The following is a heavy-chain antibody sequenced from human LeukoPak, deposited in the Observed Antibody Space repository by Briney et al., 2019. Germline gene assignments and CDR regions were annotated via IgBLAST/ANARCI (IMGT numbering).Heavy chain of an antibody. Sequence: PSETLSLTCTVSGGSISSGGYYWSWIRQPPGKGLEWIGYIYHSGSTYHNPSLKSRVTISVDRSKNQFSLKLSSVTAADTAVYYCATYGDYGAYYYYGMDVWGQGTTVTVSS. CDR1: GGSISSGGYY. J-gene: IGHJ6*02. V-gene: IGHV4-30-2*01. D-gene: IGHD4-17*01. CDR2: IYHSGST. CDR3: ATYGDYGAYYYYGMDV.